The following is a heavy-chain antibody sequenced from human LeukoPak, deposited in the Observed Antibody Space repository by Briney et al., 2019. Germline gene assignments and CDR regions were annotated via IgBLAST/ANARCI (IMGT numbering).Heavy chain of an antibody. Sequence: ASVKVSCKASGGTFSSYAISWVRQAPGQGLEWMGGIIPIFGTANYAQKLQGRVTITTDESTSTAYMELSSLRSEDTAVYYCARDSPMVRGEYLGGYYYYHYMDVWGKGTTVTVSS. CDR2: IIPIFGTA. CDR3: ARDSPMVRGEYLGGYYYYHYMDV. CDR1: GGTFSSYA. J-gene: IGHJ6*03. D-gene: IGHD3-10*01. V-gene: IGHV1-69*05.